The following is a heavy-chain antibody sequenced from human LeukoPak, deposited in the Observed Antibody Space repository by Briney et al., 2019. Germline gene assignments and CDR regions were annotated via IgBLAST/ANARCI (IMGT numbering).Heavy chain of an antibody. V-gene: IGHV1-2*02. CDR1: GYTFTGYY. CDR3: ARDPPSVVVVTTDDY. D-gene: IGHD3-22*01. CDR2: INPNSGGT. J-gene: IGHJ4*02. Sequence: ASVKVSSKASGYTFTGYYMHWVRQAPGQGLEWMGWINPNSGGTNYAQKFQGRVTMTRDTSISTAYMELSRLRSDDTAVYYCARDPPSVVVVTTDDYWGQGTLVTVSS.